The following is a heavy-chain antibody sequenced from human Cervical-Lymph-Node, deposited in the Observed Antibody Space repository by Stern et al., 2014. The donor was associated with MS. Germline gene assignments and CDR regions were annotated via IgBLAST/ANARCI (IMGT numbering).Heavy chain of an antibody. CDR1: GFTFSTYA. CDR3: AKDLGRGVVVVPLYGLDV. CDR2: ISDSGVYT. J-gene: IGHJ6*02. D-gene: IGHD2-2*01. Sequence: EVQLVGSGGGLVQPGGSLRLSCAASGFTFSTYAFSWVRQAPGKGLEWVSSISDSGVYTYYADSVKGRFTISRDNSKSMLYLEMQSLRAEDTAVYHCAKDLGRGVVVVPLYGLDVWGQGTTVTVSS. V-gene: IGHV3-23*04.